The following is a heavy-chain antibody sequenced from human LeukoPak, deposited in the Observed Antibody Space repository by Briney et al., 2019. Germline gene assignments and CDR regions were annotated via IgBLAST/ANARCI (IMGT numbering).Heavy chain of an antibody. CDR3: VKEGIAAGS. J-gene: IGHJ4*02. CDR2: INPNSGGT. V-gene: IGHV1-2*02. CDR1: GYTFTGYS. Sequence: ASVKVSCKASGYTFTGYSMHWVRRAPGQGLEWMGWINPNSGGTNYAPKFQGRVTMTRDTSISTAYMELSSLRSDDTAIYYCVKEGIAAGSWGQGTLVIVSS. D-gene: IGHD6-13*01.